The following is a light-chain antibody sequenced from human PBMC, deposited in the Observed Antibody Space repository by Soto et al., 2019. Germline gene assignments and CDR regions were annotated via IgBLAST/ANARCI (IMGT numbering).Light chain of an antibody. V-gene: IGKV1-33*01. CDR1: QDITNY. J-gene: IGKJ4*01. CDR3: QQYDNLPLLT. Sequence: DLQMTQSPSSLSASVGDRVTITCQASQDITNYLNWYQQKPGKAPKLLIYDASHSETGVPSRFSGSGSGTDFTFTISSLQPEDFATYYCQQYDNLPLLTFGGGTRVEIK. CDR2: DAS.